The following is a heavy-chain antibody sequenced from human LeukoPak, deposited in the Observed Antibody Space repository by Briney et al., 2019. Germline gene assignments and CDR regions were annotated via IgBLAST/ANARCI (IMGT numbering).Heavy chain of an antibody. Sequence: SVKVSCKASGGTFSSYAISWVRQAPGQGLEWMGGIIPIFGTANYAQKFQGRVTITADESTSTAYMELSSLRSEDTAVYYCAREKPEYSYGVYYFDYWGQGTLVTVSS. CDR2: IIPIFGTA. V-gene: IGHV1-69*13. D-gene: IGHD5-18*01. CDR3: AREKPEYSYGVYYFDY. J-gene: IGHJ4*02. CDR1: GGTFSSYA.